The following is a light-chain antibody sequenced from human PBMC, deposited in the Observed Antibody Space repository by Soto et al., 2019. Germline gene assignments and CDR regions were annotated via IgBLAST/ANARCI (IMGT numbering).Light chain of an antibody. CDR1: SSNIGSNT. V-gene: IGLV1-44*01. Sequence: QSVLTQPPAVSGTPGQRVTISCSGGSSNIGSNTVNWYQHLTGTAPKLLIHSDNQRPSGVPDRFSGSKSGTSASLAISGLQSEDQADYYCATWDDSLNAWVFGGGTKLTVL. CDR2: SDN. CDR3: ATWDDSLNAWV. J-gene: IGLJ3*02.